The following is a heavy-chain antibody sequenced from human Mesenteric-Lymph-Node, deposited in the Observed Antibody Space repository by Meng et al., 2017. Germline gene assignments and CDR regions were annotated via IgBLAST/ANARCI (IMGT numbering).Heavy chain of an antibody. V-gene: IGHV3-66*02. D-gene: IGHD2-15*01. CDR3: ARVSGGAREIGEYFQH. CDR1: GFTVSTNY. CDR2: IYSGGST. Sequence: GESLKISCAASGFTVSTNYISWVRQAPGKGLEWVSVIYSGGSTYYADSVKGRFTISRDNSKNTLYHQMNSLRAEDTAVYYCARVSGGAREIGEYFQHWGQGTLVTVSS. J-gene: IGHJ1*01.